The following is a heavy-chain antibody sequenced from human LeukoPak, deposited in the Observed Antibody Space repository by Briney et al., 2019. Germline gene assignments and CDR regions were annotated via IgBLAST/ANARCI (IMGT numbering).Heavy chain of an antibody. V-gene: IGHV3-20*04. CDR1: GFTFDDYG. D-gene: IGHD3-16*02. J-gene: IGHJ4*02. CDR2: INWNGGST. Sequence: GGSLRLSCVASGFTFDDYGMSWVRQAPGKGLEWVSGINWNGGSTGYADSVKGRFTISRDNAKNSLYLQMNSLRAEDTALYYCARAPMITFGGVIVSPPYYFDYWGQGTLVTVSS. CDR3: ARAPMITFGGVIVSPPYYFDY.